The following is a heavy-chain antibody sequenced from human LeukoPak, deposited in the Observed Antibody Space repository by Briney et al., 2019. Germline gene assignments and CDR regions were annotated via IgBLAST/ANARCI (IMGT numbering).Heavy chain of an antibody. D-gene: IGHD6-13*01. CDR2: IKQDGSEK. Sequence: PGGSLRLSCAASGFTFSSYWMSWVRQAPGKGLEWVANIKQDGSEKYYVDSVKGRFTISRDNAKNSLYLQMNSLRAEDTAVYYCARGTIAAAGYYYFDSWGQGTQVTVSS. CDR1: GFTFSSYW. J-gene: IGHJ4*02. V-gene: IGHV3-7*04. CDR3: ARGTIAAAGYYYFDS.